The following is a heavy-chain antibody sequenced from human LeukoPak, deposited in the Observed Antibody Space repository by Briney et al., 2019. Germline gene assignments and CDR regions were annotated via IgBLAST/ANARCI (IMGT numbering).Heavy chain of an antibody. CDR1: GYTFTSYG. J-gene: IGHJ6*03. CDR2: ISAYNGNT. V-gene: IGHV1-18*01. Sequence: ASVKVSCKASGYTFTSYGISWVRQAPGQGLEWMGWISAYNGNTNYAQKLQGRVTMTTDTSTSTAYMELRSLRSDDTAVYYCARGPYYGDYLHYYYYYYYMDVWGKGTTVTISS. D-gene: IGHD4-17*01. CDR3: ARGPYYGDYLHYYYYYYYMDV.